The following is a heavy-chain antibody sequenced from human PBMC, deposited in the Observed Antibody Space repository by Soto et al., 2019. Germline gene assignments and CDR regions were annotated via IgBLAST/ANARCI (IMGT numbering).Heavy chain of an antibody. Sequence: QVQLQESGPGLVKPSGTLSLTCAVSGGSISSSNWWSWVRQPPGKGLEWIGEIYHSGGTNYNPSLKSRVIISVDKSKNQFSLKLSSVTAADTAVYYCARGDCSGGSCYSVDIWGQGTMVTVSS. CDR2: IYHSGGT. CDR3: ARGDCSGGSCYSVDI. V-gene: IGHV4-4*02. D-gene: IGHD2-15*01. J-gene: IGHJ3*02. CDR1: GGSISSSNW.